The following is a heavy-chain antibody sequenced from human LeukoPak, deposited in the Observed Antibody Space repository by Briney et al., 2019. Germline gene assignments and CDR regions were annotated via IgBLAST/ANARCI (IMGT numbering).Heavy chain of an antibody. D-gene: IGHD3-16*01. V-gene: IGHV5-51*01. J-gene: IGHJ5*02. CDR2: IYPDDSDI. CDR1: GYNFANSW. CDR3: ARLAPMGDNWFDP. Sequence: GESLKISCHGSGYNFANSWIGWVRQMPGKGLEWVGLIYPDDSDIRYSPSFQGHVTISADKSISTAYLQWSSLKASDTAMYYCARLAPMGDNWFDPWGQGTLVTVSS.